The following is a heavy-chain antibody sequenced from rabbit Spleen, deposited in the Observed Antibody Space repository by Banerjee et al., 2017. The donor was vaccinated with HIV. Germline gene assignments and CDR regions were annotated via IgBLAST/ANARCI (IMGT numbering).Heavy chain of an antibody. V-gene: IGHV1S45*01. Sequence: QEQLVESGGGLVQPGESLTLSCKASGFSFSSSYDMCWVRQAPGKGLEWIACIYLGNGKTYYASWAKGRFTISKTSSTTVTLQMTSLTVADTATYFCARDAGSSFSSYGMDLWGQGTLVTVS. CDR1: GFSFSSSYD. CDR3: ARDAGSSFSSYGMDL. CDR2: IYLGNGKT. J-gene: IGHJ6*01. D-gene: IGHD8-1*01.